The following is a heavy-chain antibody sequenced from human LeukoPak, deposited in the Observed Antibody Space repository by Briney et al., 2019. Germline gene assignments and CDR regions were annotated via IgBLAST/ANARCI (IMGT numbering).Heavy chain of an antibody. Sequence: ETLSLTCTVSGGSVSSGSYYWSWIRQPPGKGLEWIGYIYYSGSTNYNPSLKSRVTISVDTSKNQFSLKLSSVTAADTAVYHCARDPGGYSYGSYYFDYWGQGTLVTVSS. J-gene: IGHJ4*02. CDR2: IYYSGST. CDR3: ARDPGGYSYGSYYFDY. V-gene: IGHV4-61*01. D-gene: IGHD5-18*01. CDR1: GGSVSSGSYY.